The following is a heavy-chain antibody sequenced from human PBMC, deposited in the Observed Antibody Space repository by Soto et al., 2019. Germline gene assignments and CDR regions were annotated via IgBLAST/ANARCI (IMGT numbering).Heavy chain of an antibody. V-gene: IGHV3-33*01. CDR1: GFTFSSYG. CDR3: ARDPYYYDSSGYPSY. J-gene: IGHJ4*02. Sequence: HPGGSLRLSCAASGFTFSSYGMHWVRQAPGKGLEWVAVIWYDGSNKYYADSVKGRFTISRDNSKNTLYLQMNSLRAEDTAVYYCARDPYYYDSSGYPSYWGQGTLVTVSS. D-gene: IGHD3-22*01. CDR2: IWYDGSNK.